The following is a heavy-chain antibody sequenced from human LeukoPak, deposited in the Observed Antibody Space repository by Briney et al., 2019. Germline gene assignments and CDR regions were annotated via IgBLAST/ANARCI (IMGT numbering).Heavy chain of an antibody. J-gene: IGHJ6*02. CDR1: GGTFSSYA. CDR2: IIPIFGTA. Sequence: PGASVKVSCKASGGTFSSYAISWVRQAPGQGLEWMGGIIPIFGTANYAQKFQGRVTITADESTSTAYMELSSLRSEDTAVYYCARDDPRYFVVVPAAITYYGMDVWGQGTTVTVSS. V-gene: IGHV1-69*13. D-gene: IGHD2-2*02. CDR3: ARDDPRYFVVVPAAITYYGMDV.